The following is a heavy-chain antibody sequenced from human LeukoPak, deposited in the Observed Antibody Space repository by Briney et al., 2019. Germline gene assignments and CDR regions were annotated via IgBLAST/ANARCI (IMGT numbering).Heavy chain of an antibody. V-gene: IGHV3-30*18. Sequence: GGSLRLSCAASGFTFSSYGMHWVRQAPGKGLEWVAVISYDGRNKYYADSVKGRFTISRDNSKNTLYLQMNSLRAEDTAVYYCAKDMEQLVNYYYYGMDVWGQGTTVTVSS. CDR1: GFTFSSYG. CDR3: AKDMEQLVNYYYYGMDV. CDR2: ISYDGRNK. D-gene: IGHD6-13*01. J-gene: IGHJ6*02.